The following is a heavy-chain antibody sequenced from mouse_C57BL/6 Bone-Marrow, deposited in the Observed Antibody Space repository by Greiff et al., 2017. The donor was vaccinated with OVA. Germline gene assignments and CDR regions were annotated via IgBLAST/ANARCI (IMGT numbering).Heavy chain of an antibody. CDR2: FNTYNDGT. V-gene: IGHV1-47*01. D-gene: IGHD2-4*01. J-gene: IGHJ3*01. Sequence: QVQLQQSGAELVKPGASVKMSCKASGYTFTNYPIEWMKQNHGKSLEWIGNFNTYNDGTKYNEKFKGKATLTVEKSSSTVYLELSRLTSDDSAVYYCARPGDYDGDWFAYWGQGTLVTVSA. CDR1: GYTFTNYP. CDR3: ARPGDYDGDWFAY.